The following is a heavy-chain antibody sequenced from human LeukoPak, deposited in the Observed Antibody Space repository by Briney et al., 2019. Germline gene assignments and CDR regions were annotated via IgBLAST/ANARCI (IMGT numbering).Heavy chain of an antibody. CDR1: GGSISSGGYY. D-gene: IGHD3-22*01. CDR3: ARGSFITMIVVASTPPWYFDL. Sequence: SETLSLTCTVSGGSISSGGYYWSWIRQHPGKGLEWIGYIYYSGSTYYNPSLKSRVTISVDTSKNQFSLKLSSVTAADTAVYYCARGSFITMIVVASTPPWYFDLWGRGTLVTVSS. V-gene: IGHV4-31*03. CDR2: IYYSGST. J-gene: IGHJ2*01.